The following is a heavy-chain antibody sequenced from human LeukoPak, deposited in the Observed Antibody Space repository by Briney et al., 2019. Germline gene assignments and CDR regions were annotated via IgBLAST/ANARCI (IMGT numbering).Heavy chain of an antibody. Sequence: PSETLSLTCTVSGVSISSSNSYWGWIRQPPGKGLEWIGSIYYSGSTYYNPSLKSRVTISVDTSKNQFSLKLSSVTAADTAVYYCAREVQATVTLLAGSEGNYFDYWGQGTLVTVSS. CDR3: AREVQATVTLLAGSEGNYFDY. CDR2: IYYSGST. D-gene: IGHD4-17*01. V-gene: IGHV4-39*07. CDR1: GVSISSSNSY. J-gene: IGHJ4*02.